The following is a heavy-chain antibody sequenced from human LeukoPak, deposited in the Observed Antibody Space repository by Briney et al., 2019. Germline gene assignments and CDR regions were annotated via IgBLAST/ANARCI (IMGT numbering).Heavy chain of an antibody. CDR3: ARAYSSSWYSLDY. CDR1: GFTFSSYA. V-gene: IGHV3-23*01. CDR2: ISGSGGST. D-gene: IGHD6-13*01. Sequence: GGSLRLSCAASGFTFSSYAMSWVRQAPGKGLEWVSAISGSGGSTYYADSVKGRFTISRDNSKNTLYLQMNSLRAEDTAVYYCARAYSSSWYSLDYWGQGTLVTVSS. J-gene: IGHJ4*02.